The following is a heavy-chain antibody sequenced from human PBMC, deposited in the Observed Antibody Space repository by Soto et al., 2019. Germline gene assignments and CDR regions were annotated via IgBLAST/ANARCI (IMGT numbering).Heavy chain of an antibody. V-gene: IGHV1-58*01. Sequence: GASVKVSCKASGFTFTSSAVQWVRQARGQRLEWIGWIVVGSGNTNYAQKFQERVTITRDMSTSTAYMELSSLRSEDTAVYYCAAPEGSGYSSSWYRWFYYYGMDVWGQGTTVTVSS. D-gene: IGHD6-13*01. CDR3: AAPEGSGYSSSWYRWFYYYGMDV. J-gene: IGHJ6*02. CDR2: IVVGSGNT. CDR1: GFTFTSSA.